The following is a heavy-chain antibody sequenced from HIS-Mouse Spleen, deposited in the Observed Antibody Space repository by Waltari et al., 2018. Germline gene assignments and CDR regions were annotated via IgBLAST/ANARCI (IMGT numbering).Heavy chain of an antibody. Sequence: QVQLVQSGAEVKKPGASVKVSCKASGYTFTGYYMHWVRQAPGKGLEWVAVISYDGSNKYYADSVKGRFTISRDNSKNTLYLQMNSLRAEDTAVYYCAKASSGWLDYWGQGTLVTVSS. CDR1: GYTFTGYY. V-gene: IGHV3-30*18. CDR2: ISYDGSNK. J-gene: IGHJ4*02. D-gene: IGHD6-19*01. CDR3: AKASSGWLDY.